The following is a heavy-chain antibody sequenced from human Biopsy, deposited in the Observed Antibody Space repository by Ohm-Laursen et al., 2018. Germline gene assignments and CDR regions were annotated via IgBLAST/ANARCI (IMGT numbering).Heavy chain of an antibody. CDR3: ARAFRGQYFYYYYGMDV. CDR1: GFTFDDYG. D-gene: IGHD3-9*01. Sequence: SLRLSCAASGFTFDDYGMHWVRQAPGKGLEWVSLISWDGGTRYYADSVKGRFTISRDNSKNSLYLQMNSLRLEDTALYFCARAFRGQYFYYYYGMDVWGQGTTVTVSS. V-gene: IGHV3-43D*04. CDR2: ISWDGGTR. J-gene: IGHJ6*02.